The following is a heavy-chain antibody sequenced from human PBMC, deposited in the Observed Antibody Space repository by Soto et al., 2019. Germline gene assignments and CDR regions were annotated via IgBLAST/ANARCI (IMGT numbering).Heavy chain of an antibody. V-gene: IGHV4-34*01. CDR2: INHSGST. Sequence: PSETLSLTCAVYGGSFSGYYWSWIHQPPGKGLEWIGEINHSGSTNYNPSLKSRVTISVDTSKNQFSLKLSSVTAADTAVYYCARGRRQWLVLGASRYYYYGMDVWGKGTTVTVSS. J-gene: IGHJ6*04. CDR3: ARGRRQWLVLGASRYYYYGMDV. D-gene: IGHD6-19*01. CDR1: GGSFSGYY.